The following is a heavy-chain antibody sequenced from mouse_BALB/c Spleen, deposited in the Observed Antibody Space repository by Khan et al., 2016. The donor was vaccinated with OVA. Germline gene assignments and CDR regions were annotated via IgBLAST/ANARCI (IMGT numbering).Heavy chain of an antibody. J-gene: IGHJ4*01. CDR2: ISSSGST. CDR1: GYSITSDYA. D-gene: IGHD2-3*01. Sequence: EVQLQESGPGLVKHSQSLSLTCTVTGYSITSDYAWNWIRQFPGNKLEWMGYISSSGSTNYNPALKSRISITRDTSKNQFFLQLNSVTTEDTATYYCARDGSRDNYAMDYWGQGTSVTVSS. V-gene: IGHV3-2*02. CDR3: ARDGSRDNYAMDY.